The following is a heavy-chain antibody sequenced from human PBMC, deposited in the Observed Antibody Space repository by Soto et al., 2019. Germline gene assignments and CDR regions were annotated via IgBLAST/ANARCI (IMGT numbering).Heavy chain of an antibody. CDR3: ARDGGKMDNWFDP. J-gene: IGHJ5*02. V-gene: IGHV4-39*01. CDR1: GGSISSSSYY. D-gene: IGHD2-15*01. CDR2: IYYSGST. Sequence: SETLSLTCTVSGGSISSSSYYWGWIRQPPGKGLEWIGSIYYSGSTYYNPSLKSRVTISVDTSKNQFSLKLRSVTAVDTAVYYCARDGGKMDNWFDPWGQGTLVTVSS.